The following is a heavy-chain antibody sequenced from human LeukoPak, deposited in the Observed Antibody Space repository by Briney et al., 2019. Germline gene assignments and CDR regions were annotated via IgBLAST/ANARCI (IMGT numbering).Heavy chain of an antibody. J-gene: IGHJ1*01. D-gene: IGHD4-17*01. V-gene: IGHV3-48*03. Sequence: GGSLRLSCAASGFTFSSYETNWVRQAPGKGLEWLSYISRSGNAIYYADSMKGRFTISRDNAKDSLYLQMNSLRVEDTAVYYCATATSLDYGDYFFHHWGLGTLVTVSS. CDR2: ISRSGNAI. CDR3: ATATSLDYGDYFFHH. CDR1: GFTFSSYE.